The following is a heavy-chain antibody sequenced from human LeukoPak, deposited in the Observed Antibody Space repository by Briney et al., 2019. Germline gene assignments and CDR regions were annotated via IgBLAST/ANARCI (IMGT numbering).Heavy chain of an antibody. CDR3: AREEYGDSNFDY. Sequence: SSETLSLTCAVYGGSFSGYYWSWIRQPPGKGLEWIGEINHSGSTNYNPSLKSRVTISVDTSKNQFSLKLGSVTAADTAVYYCAREEYGDSNFDYWGQGTLVTVSS. J-gene: IGHJ4*02. CDR1: GGSFSGYY. D-gene: IGHD4-17*01. V-gene: IGHV4-34*01. CDR2: INHSGST.